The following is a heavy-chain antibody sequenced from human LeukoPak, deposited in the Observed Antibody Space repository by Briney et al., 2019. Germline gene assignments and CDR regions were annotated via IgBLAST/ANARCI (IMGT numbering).Heavy chain of an antibody. Sequence: PGGSLRLSCAASGFTFSSYSMNWVRQAPGKGLEWVSSISSSSSYIYYADSVKGRFTISRDNAKNSLYLQMNSLRAEDTDVYYCARDSSTSCCFFDYWGQGTLVTVSS. CDR3: ARDSSTSCCFFDY. CDR1: GFTFSSYS. V-gene: IGHV3-21*01. CDR2: ISSSSSYI. J-gene: IGHJ4*02. D-gene: IGHD2-2*01.